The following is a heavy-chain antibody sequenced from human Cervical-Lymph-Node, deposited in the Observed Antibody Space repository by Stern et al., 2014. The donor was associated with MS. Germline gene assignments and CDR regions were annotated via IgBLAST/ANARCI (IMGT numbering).Heavy chain of an antibody. D-gene: IGHD1-26*01. CDR2: INPNGGRA. V-gene: IGHV1-46*01. CDR3: ARVAPTVGAAY. CDR1: GYTFTDYT. Sequence: VQLVGSGAEVMKPGASVNVSCKASGYTFTDYTIHWVRQVHGQGLEWMGMINPNGGRATYPRKFRGRVTMTRDTSTATVKMELNSLRSEDTAVYYCARVAPTVGAAYWGQGTLVTVSS. J-gene: IGHJ4*02.